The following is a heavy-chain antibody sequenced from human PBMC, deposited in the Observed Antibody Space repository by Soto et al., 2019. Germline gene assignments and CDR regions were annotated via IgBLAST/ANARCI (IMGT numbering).Heavy chain of an antibody. CDR2: IIPIFGTA. V-gene: IGHV1-69*13. Sequence: GASVKVSCKASGGTFSSYSISWVLQAPGQGLEWMGGIIPIFGTANYAQKFQGRVTITADESTSTAYMELSSLRSEDTAVYYCASTPLGIVVVVSGAFDIWGQGTMVTVSS. J-gene: IGHJ3*02. CDR1: GGTFSSYS. D-gene: IGHD3-22*01. CDR3: ASTPLGIVVVVSGAFDI.